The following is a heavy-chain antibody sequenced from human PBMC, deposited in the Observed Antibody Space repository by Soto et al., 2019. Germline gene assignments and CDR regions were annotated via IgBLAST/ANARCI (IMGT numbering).Heavy chain of an antibody. Sequence: GGSLRLSCAASGFTFSSDWMSWFRQAPGKGLEWVANIKQDGSEKYYVDSVKGRFTISRDNAKNSLYLQMNSLRAEDTAVYYCARVRIVPAAKGYYYYYMDVWGKGTTVTVSS. J-gene: IGHJ6*03. CDR1: GFTFSSDW. CDR3: ARVRIVPAAKGYYYYYMDV. V-gene: IGHV3-7*01. D-gene: IGHD2-2*01. CDR2: IKQDGSEK.